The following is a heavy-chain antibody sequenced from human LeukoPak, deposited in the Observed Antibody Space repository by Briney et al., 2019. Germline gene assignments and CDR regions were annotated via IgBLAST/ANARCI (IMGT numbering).Heavy chain of an antibody. CDR1: GYTFTSYG. J-gene: IGHJ2*01. Sequence: GASVKVSCKASGYTFTSYGISWVRQAPGQGLEWMGWISAYNGNTNYAQKLQGRVTMTTDTSTSTAYMELSSLRSEDTAVYYCASPLNYYYDSSGYRRPEGYFDLWGRGTLVTVSS. V-gene: IGHV1-18*01. D-gene: IGHD3-22*01. CDR2: ISAYNGNT. CDR3: ASPLNYYYDSSGYRRPEGYFDL.